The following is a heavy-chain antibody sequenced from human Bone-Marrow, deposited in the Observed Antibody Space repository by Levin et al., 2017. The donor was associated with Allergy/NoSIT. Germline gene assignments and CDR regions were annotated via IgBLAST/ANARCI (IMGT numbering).Heavy chain of an antibody. CDR3: ARIRQATVTTTLDY. Sequence: GESLKISCKGSGYSFTTYWIAWVRQMPGKGLDWMGIIYPRDSDTRYSPSFQGQVTISADKSISTAYVQWSSLRASDAAIYYCARIRQATVTTTLDYWGQGTLVTVSS. CDR2: IYPRDSDT. CDR1: GYSFTTYW. J-gene: IGHJ4*02. V-gene: IGHV5-51*01. D-gene: IGHD4-17*01.